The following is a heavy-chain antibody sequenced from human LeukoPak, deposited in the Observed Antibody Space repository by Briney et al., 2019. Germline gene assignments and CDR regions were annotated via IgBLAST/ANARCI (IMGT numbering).Heavy chain of an antibody. D-gene: IGHD3-22*01. CDR3: ARGSSPYDSRGYRNETFDY. CDR2: INHSGST. V-gene: IGHV4-34*01. J-gene: IGHJ4*02. CDR1: GGSFSGYY. Sequence: SETLSLTCAVYGGSFSGYYWSWIRQPPGKGLEWIGEINHSGSTNYNPSLKSRVTISVDTSKNQFSLKLSSVTAADTAVYYCARGSSPYDSRGYRNETFDYWGQGTLVTVSS.